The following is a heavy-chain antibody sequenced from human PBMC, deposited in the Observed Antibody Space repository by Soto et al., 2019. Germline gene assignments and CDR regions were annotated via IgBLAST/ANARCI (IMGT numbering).Heavy chain of an antibody. CDR1: GYTFTSYG. CDR3: ARDRGVINYYYYGMDV. Sequence: ASVKVSCKASGYTFTSYGISWVRQAPGQGLEWMGWISAYNGNTNYAQKLQGRVTMTTDTSTSTAYMELRSLRSDDTAVYYCARDRGVINYYYYGMDVWGQGTTVTVSS. D-gene: IGHD3-10*01. CDR2: ISAYNGNT. J-gene: IGHJ6*02. V-gene: IGHV1-18*01.